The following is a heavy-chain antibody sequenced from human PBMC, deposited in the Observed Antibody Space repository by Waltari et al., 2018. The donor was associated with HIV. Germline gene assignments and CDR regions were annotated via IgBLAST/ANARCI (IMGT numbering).Heavy chain of an antibody. CDR3: VRGGEGTYGDY. V-gene: IGHV3-21*01. D-gene: IGHD3-16*01. Sequence: DVQLVESGGGLVKPGGSLRLACAGSGFSFTYYSMNGVRQAPGKGLEWVSSISRDSRYIYYADSVKGRFTISRDNARNSLFLQMNSLRADDTAVYYCVRGGEGTYGDYWGQGTLVTVSS. CDR1: GFSFTYYS. J-gene: IGHJ4*02. CDR2: ISRDSRYI.